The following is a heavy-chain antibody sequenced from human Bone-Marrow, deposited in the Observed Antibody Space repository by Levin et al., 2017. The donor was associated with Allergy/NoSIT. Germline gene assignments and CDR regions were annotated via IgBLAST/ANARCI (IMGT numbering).Heavy chain of an antibody. CDR2: ISWNSGSI. Sequence: GGSLRLSCAASGFTFEDYAMHWVRQAPGKGLEWVSGISWNSGSIGYADSVNGRFTISRDNAKNSLYLQMNSLRAEDTALYYCAKDHCSSTSCYQSHWGQGTLVTVSS. CDR1: GFTFEDYA. J-gene: IGHJ4*02. V-gene: IGHV3-9*01. D-gene: IGHD2-2*01. CDR3: AKDHCSSTSCYQSH.